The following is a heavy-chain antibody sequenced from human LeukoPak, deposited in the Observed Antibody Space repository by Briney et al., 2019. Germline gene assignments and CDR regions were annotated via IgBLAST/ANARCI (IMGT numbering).Heavy chain of an antibody. D-gene: IGHD3-10*01. V-gene: IGHV3-48*01. CDR3: ARITYGSGSYHPLFDY. CDR2: ITGRTSVI. CDR1: GFSFSDYG. Sequence: GGSLRLSCAASGFSFSDYGMNWVRQAPGKGLEWVSFITGRTSVIYYADSVKGRFTISRDNAKNSLYLQMNSLSAEDTAVYYCARITYGSGSYHPLFDYWGQGTLVTVSS. J-gene: IGHJ4*02.